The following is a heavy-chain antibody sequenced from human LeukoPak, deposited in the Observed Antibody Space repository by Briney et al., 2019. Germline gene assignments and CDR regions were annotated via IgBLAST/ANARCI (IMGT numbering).Heavy chain of an antibody. J-gene: IGHJ5*02. CDR2: IIPILGIA. D-gene: IGHD2-2*01. CDR1: GGTFSSYA. V-gene: IGHV1-69*04. CDR3: ARGVVPAAINNWFDP. Sequence: GASAKVSCKASGGTFSSYAISWVRQAPGQGLEWMGRIIPILGIANYAQKFQGRVTITADKSTSTAYMELSSLRSEDTAVYYCARGVVPAAINNWFDPWGQGTLVTVSS.